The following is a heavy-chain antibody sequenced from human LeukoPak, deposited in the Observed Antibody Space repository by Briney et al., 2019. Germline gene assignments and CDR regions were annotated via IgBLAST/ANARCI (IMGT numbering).Heavy chain of an antibody. CDR3: ARLYTRFYCSSTSCYRGPYYFDY. J-gene: IGHJ4*02. Sequence: SETLSLTCAVYGGSFSGYYWSWIRQPPGKGLEWIGEINHSGSTNYNPSLKSRVTISVDTSKNQFSLKLSSVTAADTAVYYCARLYTRFYCSSTSCYRGPYYFDYWGQGTLVTVSS. CDR2: INHSGST. CDR1: GGSFSGYY. V-gene: IGHV4-34*01. D-gene: IGHD2-2*01.